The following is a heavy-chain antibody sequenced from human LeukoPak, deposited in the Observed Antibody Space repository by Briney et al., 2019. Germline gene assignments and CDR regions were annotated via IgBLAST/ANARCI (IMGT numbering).Heavy chain of an antibody. J-gene: IGHJ4*02. CDR3: ARLVAPRPVDY. CDR1: GYSFTNYW. V-gene: IGHV5-51*01. CDR2: IYPGDSDT. D-gene: IGHD6-6*01. Sequence: GESLKISCKGSGYSFTNYWIGWVRQMPGKGLEWMGIIYPGDSDTKYSPSFQGQVTISADKSISTAYLQWNSLKASDTAMYYCARLVAPRPVDYWGQGTLVTVSS.